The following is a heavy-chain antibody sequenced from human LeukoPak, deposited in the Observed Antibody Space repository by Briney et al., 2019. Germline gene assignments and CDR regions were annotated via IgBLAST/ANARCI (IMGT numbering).Heavy chain of an antibody. CDR1: GYTFTGYY. V-gene: IGHV1-2*04. Sequence: GASVKVSCKASGYTFTGYYMHWVRQAPGQGLEWMGWINPNSGGTNYAQKFQGWVTMTRDTSISTDYMELSRLRSDDTAVYYCARGELRFLEWPAAFDIWGRGTMVTVSS. J-gene: IGHJ3*02. CDR2: INPNSGGT. CDR3: ARGELRFLEWPAAFDI. D-gene: IGHD3-3*01.